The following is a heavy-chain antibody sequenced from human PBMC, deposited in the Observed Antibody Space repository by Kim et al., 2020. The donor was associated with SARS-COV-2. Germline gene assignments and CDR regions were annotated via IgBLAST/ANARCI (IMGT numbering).Heavy chain of an antibody. CDR1: GCSTNGYY. Sequence: SESLSLTCTVSGCSTNGYYWSWIRQPPGKGLEWIADFYGTGYSDSNPSFMSRVIISVNTSTKHLSLKLTLTTAADAAVYYYATHDNESGTTVSVDGLDI. V-gene: IGHV4-59*08. CDR3: ATHDNESGTTVSVDGLDI. CDR2: FYGTGYS. J-gene: IGHJ3*02. D-gene: IGHD2-2*01.